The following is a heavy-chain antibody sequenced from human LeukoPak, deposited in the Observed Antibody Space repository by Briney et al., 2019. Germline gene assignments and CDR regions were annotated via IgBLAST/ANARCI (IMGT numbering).Heavy chain of an antibody. Sequence: GASVKVSCKVSGYTLTELSMHWVRQAPGKGLEWMGGFDPEDGETIYAQKFQGRVTMTEDTSTDTAYMELSSLRSEDTAVYYCATGWELLRGNWLDPWGQGTLVTVSS. J-gene: IGHJ5*02. CDR1: GYTLTELS. V-gene: IGHV1-24*01. CDR2: FDPEDGET. CDR3: ATGWELLRGNWLDP. D-gene: IGHD1-26*01.